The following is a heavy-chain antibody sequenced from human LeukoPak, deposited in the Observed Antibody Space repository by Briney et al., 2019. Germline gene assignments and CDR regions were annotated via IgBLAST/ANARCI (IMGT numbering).Heavy chain of an antibody. CDR1: GGTFKNYA. V-gene: IGHV1-69*13. Sequence: SVKVSCKASGGTFKNYAISWVRQAPGQGLEWMGGILPIFGTTNYAQKFQGRVTITADESTSTAYMELSSLRSEDTAVYYCARDRRSGLYYYMDVWGKGTTVTISS. CDR3: ARDRRSGLYYYMDV. CDR2: ILPIFGTT. D-gene: IGHD3-10*01. J-gene: IGHJ6*03.